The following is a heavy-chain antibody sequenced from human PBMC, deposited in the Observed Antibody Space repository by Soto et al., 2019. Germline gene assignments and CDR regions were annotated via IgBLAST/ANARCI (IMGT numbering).Heavy chain of an antibody. V-gene: IGHV3-30-3*01. CDR1: GFTFSSYA. D-gene: IGHD3-22*01. Sequence: GGSLRLSCAASGFTFSSYAMHWVRQAPGKGLEWVAVISYDGSNKYYADSVKGRFTISRDNSKNTLYLQMNSLRAEDTAVYYCARGYYDSSGYYRYFDYWGQGTLVTVSS. J-gene: IGHJ4*02. CDR3: ARGYYDSSGYYRYFDY. CDR2: ISYDGSNK.